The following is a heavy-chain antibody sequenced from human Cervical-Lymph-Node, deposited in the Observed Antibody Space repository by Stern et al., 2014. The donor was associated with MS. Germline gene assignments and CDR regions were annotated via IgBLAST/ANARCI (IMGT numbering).Heavy chain of an antibody. J-gene: IGHJ4*02. V-gene: IGHV1-69*01. CDR3: ATAVPPVSLFDS. D-gene: IGHD2/OR15-2a*01. CDR2: IMPVFSAS. CDR1: GGTFSKYA. Sequence: QMQLVQSGAEVKKPGSSVKVSCQASGGTFSKYAIHWVRQAPGQGLAWLGGIMPVFSASNDGEKFQGRVTITADESTNTAYLELSSLRSDDTAIYYCATAVPPVSLFDSWGQGTLVTVSP.